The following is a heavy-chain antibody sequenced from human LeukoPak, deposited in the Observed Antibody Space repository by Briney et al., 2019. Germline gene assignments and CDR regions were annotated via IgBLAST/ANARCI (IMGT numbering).Heavy chain of an antibody. CDR2: ISYDGSNK. V-gene: IGHV3-30*03. J-gene: IGHJ4*02. Sequence: GGSLRLSCAASGFTFSSYGMHWVRQAPGKGLEWVAVISYDGSNKYYADSVKGRFTISRDNSKNTLYLQMNSLRAGDTAVYYCATYVVGPTIDYWGQGTLVTVSS. CDR1: GFTFSSYG. D-gene: IGHD2-15*01. CDR3: ATYVVGPTIDY.